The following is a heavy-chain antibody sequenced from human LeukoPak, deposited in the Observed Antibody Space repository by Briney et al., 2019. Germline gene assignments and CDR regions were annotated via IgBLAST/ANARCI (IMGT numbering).Heavy chain of an antibody. D-gene: IGHD3-22*01. CDR3: ARLIPYYYDSSGYFD. J-gene: IGHJ4*02. CDR1: GYTFTGYC. V-gene: IGHV1-2*02. Sequence: ASVTVSCKASGYTFTGYCMHWVRQAPGQGLEWMGWINPNSGGTNYAQKFQGRVTMTRDTSISTAYMELSRLRSDDTAVYYCARLIPYYYDSSGYFDWGQGTLVTVSS. CDR2: INPNSGGT.